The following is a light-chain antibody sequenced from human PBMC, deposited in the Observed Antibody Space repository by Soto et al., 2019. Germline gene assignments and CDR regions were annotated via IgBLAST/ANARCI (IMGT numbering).Light chain of an antibody. V-gene: IGKV1-13*02. CDR3: QHFRSFPIT. J-gene: IGKJ5*01. Sequence: AIQLTQSPSSLSASVGDSVTITCRASQGISSALAWYQQTPGRPPKLLTYDASTLESGVPSRFSGSRSGTDFTLTVSSLQPEELATYYCQHFRSFPITFGQGTRLEIK. CDR1: QGISSA. CDR2: DAS.